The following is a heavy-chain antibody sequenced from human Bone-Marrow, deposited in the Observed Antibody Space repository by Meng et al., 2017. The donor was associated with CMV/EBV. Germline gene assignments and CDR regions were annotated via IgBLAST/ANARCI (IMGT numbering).Heavy chain of an antibody. D-gene: IGHD3-3*01. J-gene: IGHJ4*02. Sequence: GGSLRSSCTALGGPISGSSYYWGWIRQAPGKGLEWVSVMYVGGNTYYADSVKGRFTISRDNSNNTVFPQMNGLRHDGPAVYYCARTPVDKQGIRWFGGVMGYFDYWGQGTVVTVSS. CDR2: MYVGGNT. CDR1: GGPISGSSYY. CDR3: ARTPVDKQGIRWFGGVMGYFDY. V-gene: IGHV3-53*01.